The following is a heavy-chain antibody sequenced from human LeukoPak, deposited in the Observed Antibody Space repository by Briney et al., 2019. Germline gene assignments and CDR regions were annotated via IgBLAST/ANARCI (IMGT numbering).Heavy chain of an antibody. Sequence: SETLSLTCTVSGGSISNYYWSWIRQPPGKALEWIGYIYTSGSTNYNPSLKSRITISVDTSKNQFSLNLSSVTAADTAVYYCARHKVGRYSGSYLDYWGQATLVTVSS. J-gene: IGHJ4*02. CDR2: IYTSGST. D-gene: IGHD1-26*01. CDR1: GGSISNYY. CDR3: ARHKVGRYSGSYLDY. V-gene: IGHV4-4*09.